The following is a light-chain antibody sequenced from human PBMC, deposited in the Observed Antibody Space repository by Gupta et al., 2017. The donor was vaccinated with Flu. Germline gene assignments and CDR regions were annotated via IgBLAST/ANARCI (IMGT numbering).Light chain of an antibody. V-gene: IGKV3-20*01. CDR2: GAS. Sequence: GTLVLSPGDRATLSCRASQSIRSSFLAWYQQKPGQAPRLLIYGASSRATGIPDRFSGSGSGTEFTLTISRLEPEDFAVYYCQQAGSSPWAFGQGTKVEVK. CDR1: QSIRSSF. CDR3: QQAGSSPWA. J-gene: IGKJ1*01.